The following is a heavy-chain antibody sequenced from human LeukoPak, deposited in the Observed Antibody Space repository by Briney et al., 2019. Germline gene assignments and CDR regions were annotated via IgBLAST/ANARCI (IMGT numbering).Heavy chain of an antibody. CDR2: MYGDMRDI. CDR1: GFTFSSYW. J-gene: IGHJ5*02. V-gene: IGHV3-74*01. Sequence: GGSLRLSCEASGFTFSSYWMHWVRQVPGKGLVWVSRMYGDMRDISYADSVKGRFTISRDNAKNTVYLQMNSLRGEDTAVYYCARDLGLRGSTWGQGTLVTVSS. CDR3: ARDLGLRGST. D-gene: IGHD5-12*01.